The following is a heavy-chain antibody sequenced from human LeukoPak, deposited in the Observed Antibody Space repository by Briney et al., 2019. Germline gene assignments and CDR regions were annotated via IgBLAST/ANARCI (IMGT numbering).Heavy chain of an antibody. V-gene: IGHV1-46*01. CDR1: GYTFTSYW. CDR2: INPDGGST. CDR3: ARAPRNSSTMLDF. J-gene: IGHJ4*02. D-gene: IGHD6-13*01. Sequence: WASVKVSCQASGYTFTSYWIQWVRQAPGQGLEWMGLINPDGGSTAYAHGFQGRVIMTRDTSTSTAYMDLSSLRSEDTAVYHCARAPRNSSTMLDFWGQGTLVTISS.